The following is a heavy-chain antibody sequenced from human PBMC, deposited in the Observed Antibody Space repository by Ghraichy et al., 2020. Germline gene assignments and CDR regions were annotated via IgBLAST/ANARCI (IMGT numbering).Heavy chain of an antibody. CDR1: GFTFSSYA. D-gene: IGHD6-19*01. CDR2: ISGSGGST. V-gene: IGHV3-23*01. Sequence: GGSLRLSCAASGFTFSSYAMSWVRQAPGKGLEWVSAISGSGGSTYYADSVKGRFTISRDNSKNTLYLQMNSLRAEDTAVYYCAKDFEESSFYPYSSGWYGDYFDYWGQGTLVIVSS. CDR3: AKDFEESSFYPYSSGWYGDYFDY. J-gene: IGHJ4*02.